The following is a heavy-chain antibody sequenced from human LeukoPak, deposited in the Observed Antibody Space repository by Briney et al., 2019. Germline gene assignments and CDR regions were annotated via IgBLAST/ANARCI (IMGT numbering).Heavy chain of an antibody. D-gene: IGHD4-23*01. Sequence: PSETLSLTCTVSGGSISSGGYYWSWIRQHPGKGLEWIGYIYYSGSTYYNPSLKSRVTISVDTSKNQFSLKLSSVTAADTAVYYCARYVVTPTYYYGMDVWGQGTTVTVSS. CDR2: IYYSGST. CDR1: GGSISSGGYY. CDR3: ARYVVTPTYYYGMDV. V-gene: IGHV4-31*03. J-gene: IGHJ6*02.